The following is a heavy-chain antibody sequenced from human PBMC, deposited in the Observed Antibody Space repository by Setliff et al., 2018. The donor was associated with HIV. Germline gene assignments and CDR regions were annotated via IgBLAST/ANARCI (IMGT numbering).Heavy chain of an antibody. CDR1: GFTFSSYA. J-gene: IGHJ4*02. Sequence: PGGSLRLSCAASGFTFSSYAMSWVRQTPGKGLEWVSFISSSAGSTYYSDSVKGRFTISRDNAKNSLYMQMNSLRVEDTAVYYCAAVPWGHSSLIIDHWGQGTPVTVSS. V-gene: IGHV3-23*01. CDR3: AAVPWGHSSLIIDH. CDR2: ISSSAGST. D-gene: IGHD3-16*01.